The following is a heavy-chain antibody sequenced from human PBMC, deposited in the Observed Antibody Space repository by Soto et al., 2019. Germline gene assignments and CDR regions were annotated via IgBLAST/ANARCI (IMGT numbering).Heavy chain of an antibody. CDR3: AKAYFVWSSEQPYYFDY. J-gene: IGHJ4*02. CDR2: ISGSGGRS. Sequence: VQLLDSGGGLVQPGGSLRLSCAASGFTFSNYAMTWVRQGPGKGLEWVSGISGSGGRSYYADSVKGRFTISRDNSKSTLYLQMNSLRAEDTAVYYCAKAYFVWSSEQPYYFDYWGQGTPVTVSS. V-gene: IGHV3-23*01. CDR1: GFTFSNYA. D-gene: IGHD3-16*01.